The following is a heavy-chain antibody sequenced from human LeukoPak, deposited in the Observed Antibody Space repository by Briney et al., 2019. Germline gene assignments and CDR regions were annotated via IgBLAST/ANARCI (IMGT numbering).Heavy chain of an antibody. D-gene: IGHD1-26*01. CDR1: GFTVSSNY. J-gene: IGHJ4*02. Sequence: GGSLRLSCAASGFTVSSNYMSWVRQAPGKGLEWVSVIYSGGSTYYADSVKGRFTISRDNSKNTLYLQMNSLRAEDTAVYYCARYSGSYYYPPAWDLWGQGTLVTVSS. CDR2: IYSGGST. V-gene: IGHV3-53*01. CDR3: ARYSGSYYYPPAWDL.